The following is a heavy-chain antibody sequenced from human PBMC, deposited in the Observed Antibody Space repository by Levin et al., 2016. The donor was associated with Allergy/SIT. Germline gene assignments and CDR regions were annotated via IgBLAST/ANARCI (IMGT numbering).Heavy chain of an antibody. CDR2: ISYDGSNK. J-gene: IGHJ5*02. V-gene: IGHV3-30*18. CDR3: AKGRPVTSFYCSSTSCYGGSHNWFDP. D-gene: IGHD2-2*01. Sequence: VRQMPGKGLEWVAVISYDGSNKYYADSVKGRFTISRDNSKNTLYLQMNSLRAEDTAVYYCAKGRPVTSFYCSSTSCYGGSHNWFDPWGQGTLVTVSS.